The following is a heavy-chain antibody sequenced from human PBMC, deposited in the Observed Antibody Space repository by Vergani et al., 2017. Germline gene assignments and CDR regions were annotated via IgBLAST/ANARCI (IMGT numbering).Heavy chain of an antibody. V-gene: IGHV3-66*02. CDR2: IYSGGST. CDR3: ARGHYYYDILTGYYKIYYFDY. D-gene: IGHD3-9*01. Sequence: EVQLVESGGGLVQPGGSLRLSCAASGFTVSSNYMSWVRQAPGKGLEWVSVIYSGGSTYYADSVKGRFTISRDNSKNTLYLQMNSLRAEDTAVYYCARGHYYYDILTGYYKIYYFDYWGQGTLVTVSS. CDR1: GFTVSSNY. J-gene: IGHJ4*02.